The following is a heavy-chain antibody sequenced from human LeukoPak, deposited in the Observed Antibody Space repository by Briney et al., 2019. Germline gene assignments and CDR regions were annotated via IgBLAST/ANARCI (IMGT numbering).Heavy chain of an antibody. D-gene: IGHD1-1*01. CDR2: VDHRGDT. CDR1: GGSFTGYY. CDR3: ARGPTISETGYFDY. V-gene: IGHV4-34*01. Sequence: SETLSLTCAVYGGSFTGYYWSWIRQSPGKGLQWIAEVDHRGDTNYNPSVKGRVTISVDTSKNQFSLKVTSLTAADTAVYYCARGPTISETGYFDYWGQGTLVTVSS. J-gene: IGHJ4*03.